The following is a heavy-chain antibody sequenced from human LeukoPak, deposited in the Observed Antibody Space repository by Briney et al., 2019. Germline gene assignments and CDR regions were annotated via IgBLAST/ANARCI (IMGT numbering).Heavy chain of an antibody. CDR3: ARGPVTTGCFAY. CDR1: GASITTSY. J-gene: IGHJ4*02. V-gene: IGHV4-59*01. CDR2: IYYSGGT. D-gene: IGHD4-17*01. Sequence: SETLSLTCTVSGASITTSYWSWIRQPPGKGLEWIGYIYYSGGTNYNPSLKSRVTISVDTSKNQFSLKLSSVTAADTAVYFCARGPVTTGCFAYWGQGTLVTVSS.